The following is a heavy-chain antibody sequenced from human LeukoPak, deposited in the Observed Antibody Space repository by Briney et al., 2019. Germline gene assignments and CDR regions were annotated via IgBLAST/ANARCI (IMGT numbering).Heavy chain of an antibody. Sequence: TGGSLRLSCAASGFTFSSYGMHWVRQAPGKWLEWVAVIWYDGSNKYYADSVKGRFTISRDNSKNTLYLQMNSLRAEDTAVYYCASDNCSGGSCYQFDYWGQGTLVTVSS. CDR1: GFTFSSYG. D-gene: IGHD2-15*01. J-gene: IGHJ4*02. CDR2: IWYDGSNK. CDR3: ASDNCSGGSCYQFDY. V-gene: IGHV3-33*01.